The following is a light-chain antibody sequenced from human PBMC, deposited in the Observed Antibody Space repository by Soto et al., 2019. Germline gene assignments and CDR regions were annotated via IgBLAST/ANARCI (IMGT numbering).Light chain of an antibody. Sequence: QSALTQPASVSGSPGQSITISCTGTSRDVGGYNYVSWYQQLPGEAPKLMIYEVTNRPSGVSNRFSGSKSGNTASLTISGLQTEDEADYYCISYTSDDVRYVFGTGTKLTVL. J-gene: IGLJ1*01. CDR3: ISYTSDDVRYV. CDR2: EVT. V-gene: IGLV2-14*01. CDR1: SRDVGGYNY.